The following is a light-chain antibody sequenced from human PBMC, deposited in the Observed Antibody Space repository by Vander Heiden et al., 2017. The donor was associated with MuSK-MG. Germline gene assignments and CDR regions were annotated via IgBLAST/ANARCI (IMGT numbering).Light chain of an antibody. CDR2: ENT. CDR1: SSNIGAGFD. Sequence: QSVLTQPHSVSGAPGQRVTITCTGTSSNIGAGFDVHWYQQLPGTPPKLLIFENTNRPSGVPDRFSASTSDTSASLAITGLQAEDEADYYCQSYDSGLTASVFGTGTRVVVL. J-gene: IGLJ1*01. V-gene: IGLV1-40*01. CDR3: QSYDSGLTASV.